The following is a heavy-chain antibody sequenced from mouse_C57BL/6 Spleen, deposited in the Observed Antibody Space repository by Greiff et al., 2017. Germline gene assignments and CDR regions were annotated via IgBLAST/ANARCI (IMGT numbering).Heavy chain of an antibody. Sequence: QVQLQQSGAELARPGASVKMSCKASGYTFTSYTMHWVKQRPGQGLEWIGYINPGSGDTKYTQKFKDKATLTADKSSSTAYMQLSSLTSEDSAVYYCARSDYGSSYYFDYWGQGTTLTVSS. J-gene: IGHJ2*01. CDR1: GYTFTSYT. D-gene: IGHD1-1*01. CDR2: INPGSGDT. V-gene: IGHV1-4*01. CDR3: ARSDYGSSYYFDY.